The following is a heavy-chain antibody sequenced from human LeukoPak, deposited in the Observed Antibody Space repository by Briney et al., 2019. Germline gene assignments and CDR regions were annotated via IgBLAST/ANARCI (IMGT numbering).Heavy chain of an antibody. CDR3: ARAGPGYSRVPHWFDP. J-gene: IGHJ5*02. V-gene: IGHV4-59*08. CDR1: GGSISSYY. CDR2: IYYSGST. D-gene: IGHD6-13*01. Sequence: PSETLSLTCTVSGGSISSYYWSWIRQPPGKGLEWIGYIYYSGSTNYNPSLKSRVTISVDTSKNQFPLKLSSVTAADTAVYYCARAGPGYSRVPHWFDPWGQGTLVTVSS.